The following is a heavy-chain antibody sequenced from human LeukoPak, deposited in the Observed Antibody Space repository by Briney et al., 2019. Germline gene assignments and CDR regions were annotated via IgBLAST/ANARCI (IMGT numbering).Heavy chain of an antibody. Sequence: LGALSLPCTVSGGSISSHYWSWFRAAPRKGPEGGGDIYYSGSTNYNPSLKSRVTISVDTSKNQFSLKLSSVTAADTAVYYCASLGPTIFGVVDSYMDVWGKGTTVTVSS. D-gene: IGHD3-3*01. CDR2: IYYSGST. J-gene: IGHJ6*03. CDR1: GGSISSHY. CDR3: ASLGPTIFGVVDSYMDV. V-gene: IGHV4-59*11.